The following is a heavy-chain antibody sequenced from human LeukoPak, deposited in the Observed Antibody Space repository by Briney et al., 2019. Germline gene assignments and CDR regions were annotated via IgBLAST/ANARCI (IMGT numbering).Heavy chain of an antibody. CDR3: AICGVQNWFDP. V-gene: IGHV4-30-4*01. Sequence: PSETLSLTCTVSGGSISSGDYYWSWIRQPPGKGLEWIGYIYYSGSTYYNPSLKSRVTISVDTSKNQFSLKLSSVTAADTAVYYCAICGVQNWFDPWGQGTLVTVSS. CDR1: GGSISSGDYY. D-gene: IGHD2-8*01. J-gene: IGHJ5*02. CDR2: IYYSGST.